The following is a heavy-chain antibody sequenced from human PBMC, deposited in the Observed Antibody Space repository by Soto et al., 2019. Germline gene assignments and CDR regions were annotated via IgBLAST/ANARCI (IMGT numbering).Heavy chain of an antibody. D-gene: IGHD2-2*01. Sequence: PGESLKISCKGSGYSFTSYWIGWVRQMPGKGLEWMGIIYPGDSDTRYSPSFQGQVTISADKSISTAYLQWSSLKASDTAMYYCARLFKPAAMLEYYYYYMDVWGKGTTVTVSS. V-gene: IGHV5-51*01. J-gene: IGHJ6*03. CDR1: GYSFTSYW. CDR3: ARLFKPAAMLEYYYYYMDV. CDR2: IYPGDSDT.